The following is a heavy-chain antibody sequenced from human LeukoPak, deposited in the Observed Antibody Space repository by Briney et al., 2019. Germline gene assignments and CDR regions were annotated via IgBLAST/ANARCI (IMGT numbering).Heavy chain of an antibody. CDR1: GFTFTNAR. V-gene: IGHV3-11*01. D-gene: IGHD1-1*01. CDR3: ARTRTNYYFDY. CDR2: ISSSGGTM. J-gene: IGHJ4*02. Sequence: GGSLRLSCAASGFTFTNARMGWVRQAPGKGLEWISYISSSGGTMTYADSVRGRFTISRDNAKNSLYLEMTSLRAEDTAVYYCARTRTNYYFDYWGQGTLVTFSS.